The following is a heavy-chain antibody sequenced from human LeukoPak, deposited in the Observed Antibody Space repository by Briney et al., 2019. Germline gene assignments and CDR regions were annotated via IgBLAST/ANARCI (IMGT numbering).Heavy chain of an antibody. J-gene: IGHJ4*02. CDR2: ISSSSSTL. CDR3: ARRFRYGSGSYHVQSLFDN. D-gene: IGHD3-10*01. CDR1: GFTFSSYN. V-gene: IGHV3-48*04. Sequence: GGSLRLSCAASGFTFSSYNMNWVRQAPGKGLEWVSYISSSSSTLHYADSVKGRFTISRDNVKNSLYLQMNNLRAEDTAVYYCARRFRYGSGSYHVQSLFDNWGQGTLVTVSS.